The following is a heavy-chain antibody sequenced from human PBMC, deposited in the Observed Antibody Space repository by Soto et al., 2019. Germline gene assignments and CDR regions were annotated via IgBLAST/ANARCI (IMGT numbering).Heavy chain of an antibody. V-gene: IGHV3-73*02. J-gene: IGHJ4*02. Sequence: EVQLVESGGGLVQPGGSWKVSCAASGFTFSASAMHWARQASGKGLEWVGRIRGKTNSYATTYAASLKGRFTISRDDSKSTTYLQMNSLKAEDTAVYYCTSAAVASYWGQGTLVTVSS. CDR1: GFTFSASA. CDR3: TSAAVASY. D-gene: IGHD6-19*01. CDR2: IRGKTNSYAT.